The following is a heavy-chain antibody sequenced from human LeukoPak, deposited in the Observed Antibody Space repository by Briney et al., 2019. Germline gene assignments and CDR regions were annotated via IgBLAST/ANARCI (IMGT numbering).Heavy chain of an antibody. CDR3: ALLRFLEWLSGRTYYFDY. CDR2: IYHSGST. D-gene: IGHD3-3*01. Sequence: SETLSLTCTVSGYSISSGYYWGWIRQPPGKGLEWIGSIYHSGSTYYNPSLKSRVTISVDTSKNQSSLKLSSVTAADTAVYYCALLRFLEWLSGRTYYFDYWGQGTLVTVSS. CDR1: GYSISSGYY. V-gene: IGHV4-38-2*02. J-gene: IGHJ4*02.